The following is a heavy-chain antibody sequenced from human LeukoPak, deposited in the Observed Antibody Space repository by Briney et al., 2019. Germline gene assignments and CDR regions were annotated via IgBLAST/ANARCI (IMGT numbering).Heavy chain of an antibody. CDR1: GFTFSSYA. CDR2: IWYDGSNK. J-gene: IGHJ5*02. V-gene: IGHV3-33*08. Sequence: PGGSLRLSCAASGFTFSSYAMHWVRQAPGKGLEWVAVIWYDGSNKYYADSVKGRFTISRDNSKNTLYLQMNSLRAEDTAVYYCARDSTAAIFSPSNWFDPWGQGTLVTVSS. D-gene: IGHD2-2*02. CDR3: ARDSTAAIFSPSNWFDP.